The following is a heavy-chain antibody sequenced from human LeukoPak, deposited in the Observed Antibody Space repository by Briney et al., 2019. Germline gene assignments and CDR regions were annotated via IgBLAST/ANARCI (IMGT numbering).Heavy chain of an antibody. CDR2: INHSGST. CDR1: GGSFSGYY. J-gene: IGHJ6*03. V-gene: IGHV4-34*01. CDR3: ARWRYSYGPQNYDYMDV. Sequence: SETLSLTCAVYGGSFSGYYWSWIRQPPGKGLEWIGEINHSGSTNYNPSPKSRVTISVDTSKNQFSLKLSSVTAADAAVYYCARWRYSYGPQNYDYMDVWGKGTTVTISS. D-gene: IGHD5-18*01.